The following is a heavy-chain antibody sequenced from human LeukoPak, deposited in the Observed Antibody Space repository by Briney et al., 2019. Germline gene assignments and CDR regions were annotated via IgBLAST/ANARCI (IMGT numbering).Heavy chain of an antibody. J-gene: IGHJ4*02. Sequence: PGGSLKISCKGPGYSFTSYWIGWVRQMPGKGLEWMGIIYPVDSATRYSPSFQGQVTLSADKSISTSYLQWSSLKASETAMYYWASRVAYSYGSDYWGQGTLVTVSS. CDR1: GYSFTSYW. D-gene: IGHD5-18*01. CDR2: IYPVDSAT. CDR3: ASRVAYSYGSDY. V-gene: IGHV5-51*01.